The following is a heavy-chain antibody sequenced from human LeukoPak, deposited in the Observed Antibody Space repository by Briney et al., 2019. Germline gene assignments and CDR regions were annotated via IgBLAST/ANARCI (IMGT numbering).Heavy chain of an antibody. Sequence: ASVKVSCKTSGYTFSTYGVTWVRQAPGQGFQWMGWISGHTGNTKYAENFQGRISLTTDTSATTAYMELRGLTSDDTAVYYCARDLSSGGWTLEFDYWGQGSLVTVAS. CDR2: ISGHTGNT. CDR3: ARDLSSGGWTLEFDY. CDR1: GYTFSTYG. D-gene: IGHD1-1*01. J-gene: IGHJ4*02. V-gene: IGHV1-18*01.